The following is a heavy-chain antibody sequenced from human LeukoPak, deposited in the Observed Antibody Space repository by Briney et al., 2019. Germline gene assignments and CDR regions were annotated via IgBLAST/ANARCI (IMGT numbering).Heavy chain of an antibody. CDR2: ISSSGSTI. V-gene: IGHV3-48*03. J-gene: IGHJ4*02. D-gene: IGHD1-26*01. Sequence: GESLKISCAASGFTFSSYEMNWVRQAPGKGLEWVSYISSSGSTIYYADSVKGRFTISRDNAKNSLYLQMDTLRAEDTAVYYCARDVQGVGATSLDYWGQGTLVTVSS. CDR3: ARDVQGVGATSLDY. CDR1: GFTFSSYE.